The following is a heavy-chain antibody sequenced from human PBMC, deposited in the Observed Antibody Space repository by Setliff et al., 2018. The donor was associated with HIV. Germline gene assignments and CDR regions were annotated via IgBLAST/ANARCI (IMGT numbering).Heavy chain of an antibody. Sequence: SETLSLTCAVYTESLTRYDWAWIRQSPEKGLEWIGEIDDSGSIIYNPSLKSRVTTSVDTSKNQFSLKLTSVTAADTAMYYCASRIYYYDGSRVLREEGFVPWGQGTLVTVSS. CDR1: TESLTRYD. CDR2: IDDSGSI. J-gene: IGHJ5*02. CDR3: ASRIYYYDGSRVLREEGFVP. V-gene: IGHV4-34*01. D-gene: IGHD3-22*01.